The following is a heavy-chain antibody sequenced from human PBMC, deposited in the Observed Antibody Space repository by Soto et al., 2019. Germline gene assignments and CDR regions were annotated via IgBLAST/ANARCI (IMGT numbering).Heavy chain of an antibody. CDR3: AKDTTPLGYCSGGSCPPLIFDP. CDR1: GFTFSSYA. J-gene: IGHJ5*02. Sequence: GGSLRLSCAASGFTFSSYAMSWVRQAPGKGLEWVSAISGSGGSTYYADSVKGRFTISRDNSKNTLYLQMNSLRAEDTAVYYCAKDTTPLGYCSGGSCPPLIFDPWGQGTLVTVSS. V-gene: IGHV3-23*01. CDR2: ISGSGGST. D-gene: IGHD2-15*01.